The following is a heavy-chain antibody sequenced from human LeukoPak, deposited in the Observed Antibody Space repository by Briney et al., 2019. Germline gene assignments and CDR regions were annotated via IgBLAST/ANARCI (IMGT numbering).Heavy chain of an antibody. V-gene: IGHV3-23*01. J-gene: IGHJ4*02. CDR2: ISGSGGST. CDR3: AKERVPYYDILTGFDY. Sequence: GGTLRLSCAASGLTFSSYGMSWVRQAPGKGLEWVSAISGSGGSTYYADSVKGRFTISRDNSKNTLYLQMNSLRAEDTAVYYCAKERVPYYDILTGFDYWGQGTLVTVSS. D-gene: IGHD3-9*01. CDR1: GLTFSSYG.